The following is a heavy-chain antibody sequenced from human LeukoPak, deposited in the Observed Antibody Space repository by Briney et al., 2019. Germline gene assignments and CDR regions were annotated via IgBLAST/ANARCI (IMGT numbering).Heavy chain of an antibody. D-gene: IGHD6-25*01. CDR3: EAGEDV. CDR1: GFNVSNNY. CDR2: IYYDGST. Sequence: GGSLKLSCAASGFNVSNNYVSWVRQAPGKGLEWISIIYYDGSTFYADPVKGRFTISRDISRNTVYLQMNSLRSEDTAVYYCEAGEDVWGEGTTVAVSS. V-gene: IGHV3-66*02. J-gene: IGHJ6*04.